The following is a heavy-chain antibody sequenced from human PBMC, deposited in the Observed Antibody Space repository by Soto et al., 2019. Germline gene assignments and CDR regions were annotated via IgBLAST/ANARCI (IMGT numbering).Heavy chain of an antibody. CDR2: INHSGST. CDR1: GGSFSGYY. V-gene: IGHV4-34*01. CDR3: ARGDPYYDFWSGYLYYFDY. D-gene: IGHD3-3*01. J-gene: IGHJ4*02. Sequence: PSETLSLTCAVYGGSFSGYYWSWIRQPPGKGLEWIGEINHSGSTNYNPSLKSRVTISVDTSKNQFSLKLSSVTAADTAVYYCARGDPYYDFWSGYLYYFDYWGQGTLVTVSS.